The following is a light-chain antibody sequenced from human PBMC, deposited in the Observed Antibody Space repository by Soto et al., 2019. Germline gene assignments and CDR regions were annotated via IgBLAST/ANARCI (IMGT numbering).Light chain of an antibody. CDR1: SSDVGGYNY. Sequence: QSALTQPRSVSGSPGQSVTISCTGTSSDVGGYNYVSWYQQHPGKAPKLMIYDVVKRPSGVPDRFSGSKSGNTASLTNSGLQAEDEADYYCCSYAGSYTLVFGGGTKLTVL. V-gene: IGLV2-11*01. CDR3: CSYAGSYTLV. CDR2: DVV. J-gene: IGLJ3*02.